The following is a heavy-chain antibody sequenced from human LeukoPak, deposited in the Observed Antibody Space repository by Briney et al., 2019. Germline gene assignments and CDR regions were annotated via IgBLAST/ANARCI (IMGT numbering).Heavy chain of an antibody. CDR3: ARAIPLGVVTVFDAFDI. J-gene: IGHJ3*02. CDR2: LYSDGNT. D-gene: IGHD2-21*02. Sequence: PGGSLRLSCAASGFTVITNDMTWVRQAPGKGLEWVSVLYSDGNTKYADSVQGRFTISRDNSKNTLYLEMNSLSPDDTAVYYCARAIPLGVVTVFDAFDIWGQGTMVTVSS. V-gene: IGHV3-53*01. CDR1: GFTVITND.